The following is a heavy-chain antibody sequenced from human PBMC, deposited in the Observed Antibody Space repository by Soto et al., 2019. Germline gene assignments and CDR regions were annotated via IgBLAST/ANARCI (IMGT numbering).Heavy chain of an antibody. J-gene: IGHJ1*01. CDR3: ARAGGHLYFQH. Sequence: EVQLLESGGGLVQPGGSLRLSCAASGFTFTSYAMNWVRQAPGKGLEWVSAISPSGGNTYYADSVKGRFTISRDNSKNTLYPQMNNLRAEATAVYSCARAGGHLYFQHWGQGTLFTVSS. CDR1: GFTFTSYA. V-gene: IGHV3-23*01. CDR2: ISPSGGNT. D-gene: IGHD2-15*01.